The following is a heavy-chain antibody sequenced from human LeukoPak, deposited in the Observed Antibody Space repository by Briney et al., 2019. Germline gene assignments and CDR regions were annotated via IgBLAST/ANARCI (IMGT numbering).Heavy chain of an antibody. D-gene: IGHD4-23*01. V-gene: IGHV3-48*02. CDR2: ISSINTI. Sequence: GGSLRLSCAASGFTFSSYSINWVRQAPGKGLEWVSYISSINTIPYAESVKGRFTISRDNANNSLYLQMNSLRDEDSAVDYCARGGTSSSLAYWGQGTLVTVSS. J-gene: IGHJ4*02. CDR3: ARGGTSSSLAY. CDR1: GFTFSSYS.